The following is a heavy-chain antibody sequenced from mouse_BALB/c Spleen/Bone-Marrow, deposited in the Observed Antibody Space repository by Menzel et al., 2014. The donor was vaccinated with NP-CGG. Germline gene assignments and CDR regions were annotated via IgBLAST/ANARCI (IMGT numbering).Heavy chain of an antibody. V-gene: IGHV4-1*02. D-gene: IGHD2-1*01. CDR1: GFDFSRYW. CDR3: ARQGYYGKGDY. J-gene: IGHJ2*01. CDR2: INPDSSTI. Sequence: EVQLQQSGGGLVQPGGSLKLSCAASGFDFSRYWMSWVRQAPGKGLEWIGEINPDSSTINYTPSLKDKFIISRDNANNTLYLQMSKVRSEDTALYYCARQGYYGKGDYWGQGTTPTGSS.